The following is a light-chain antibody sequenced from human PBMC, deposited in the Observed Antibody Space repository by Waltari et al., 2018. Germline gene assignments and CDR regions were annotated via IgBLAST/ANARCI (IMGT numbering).Light chain of an antibody. CDR2: GAS. CDR3: QQYNIRPPDT. CDR1: QSVKSN. Sequence: EIVMTQSPATLSVSPGERATLSCRASQSVKSNLAWYQQKLGQAPRLLIYGASTRVTGIPARFSGSGSGTEFTLTISSLQSEDSAVYFCQQYNIRPPDTFGQGTKLEIK. V-gene: IGKV3-15*01. J-gene: IGKJ2*01.